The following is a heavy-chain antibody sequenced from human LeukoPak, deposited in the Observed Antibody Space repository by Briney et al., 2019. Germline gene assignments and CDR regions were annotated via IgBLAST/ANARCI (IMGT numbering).Heavy chain of an antibody. CDR3: TTLEWGEYYFDY. V-gene: IGHV3-15*01. D-gene: IGHD1-26*01. J-gene: IGHJ4*02. CDR1: GFTFSNAW. CDR2: IKSKTDGGTT. Sequence: GGSLRLSCAASGFTFSNAWMSWVRQAPGKGLEWVGRIKSKTDGGTTDYAAPVKGRFTISRDDSKNTLYLQMNSLKIEDTAVYYCTTLEWGEYYFDYWGQGTLVTVSS.